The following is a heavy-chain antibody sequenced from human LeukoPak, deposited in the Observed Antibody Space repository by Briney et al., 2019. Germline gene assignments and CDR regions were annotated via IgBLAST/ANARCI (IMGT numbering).Heavy chain of an antibody. J-gene: IGHJ6*03. CDR2: ISYSGST. CDR3: ARAPGAAAGTQYYYYYYYMDV. Sequence: PSQTLSLTCTVSGGSLSPYYWSWIRQSPGKGLEWIGYISYSGSTNYNPSLKSRVTISVDTSKNQFSLKLSSVTAADTAVYHCARAPGAAAGTQYYYYYYYMDVWGKGTTVTISS. D-gene: IGHD6-13*01. V-gene: IGHV4-59*01. CDR1: GGSLSPYY.